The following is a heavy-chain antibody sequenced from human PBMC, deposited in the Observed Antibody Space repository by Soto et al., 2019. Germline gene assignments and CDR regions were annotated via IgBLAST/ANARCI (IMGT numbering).Heavy chain of an antibody. V-gene: IGHV4-34*01. CDR1: GGSFCGYY. CDR2: INHSGST. D-gene: IGHD2-2*01. J-gene: IGHJ4*02. Sequence: PSETLSLTCAVYGGSFCGYYWSWIRQPPGKGLEWIGEINHSGSTNYNPSLKSRVTVSVDTSKNQFSLKLSSVTAADTAVYYCARDQVIVVPAAMRSSGWYFDYWGQGNLVTGS. CDR3: ARDQVIVVPAAMRSSGWYFDY.